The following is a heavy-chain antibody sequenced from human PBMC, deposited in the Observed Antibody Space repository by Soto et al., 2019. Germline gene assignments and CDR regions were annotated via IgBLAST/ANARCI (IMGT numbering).Heavy chain of an antibody. CDR3: ARVSKVIVVVPAADNWFDP. Sequence: PSETLSLTCTVSGGSISSYYWSWIRQPAGKGLEWIGRIYTSGSTNYNPSLKSRVTMSVDTSKNQFSLKLSSVTAADTAVYYCARVSKVIVVVPAADNWFDPWGQGTLVTVSS. V-gene: IGHV4-4*07. CDR1: GGSISSYY. J-gene: IGHJ5*02. CDR2: IYTSGST. D-gene: IGHD2-2*01.